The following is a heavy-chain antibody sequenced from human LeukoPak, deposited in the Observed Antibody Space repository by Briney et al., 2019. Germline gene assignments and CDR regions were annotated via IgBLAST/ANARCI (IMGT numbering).Heavy chain of an antibody. D-gene: IGHD4-17*01. CDR3: ARTTHPYYFDY. CDR1: GYTFTSYA. CDR2: IKTNTGNP. J-gene: IGHJ4*02. V-gene: IGHV7-4-1*02. Sequence: HRASVKVSCKASGYTFTSYAVNWVRQAPGQGLEWMGWIKTNTGNPTYAQGFTGRFVFSLDTSVSTAYLQISSLKAEDTAVYYCARTTHPYYFDYWGQGTLVTVSS.